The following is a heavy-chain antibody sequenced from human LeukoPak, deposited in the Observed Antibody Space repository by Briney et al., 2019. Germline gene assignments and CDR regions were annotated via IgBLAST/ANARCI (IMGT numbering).Heavy chain of an antibody. V-gene: IGHV4-31*03. CDR1: GGSISSGGYY. Sequence: PSQTLSLTCTVSGGSISSGGYYWSWIRQHPGKGLEWIGYIYYSGSTYYNPSLKSRVTKSVDTSKNQFSLKLSSVTAADTAVYYCARTYYYDSSGKTVWFDPWGQGTLVTVSS. D-gene: IGHD3-22*01. J-gene: IGHJ5*02. CDR3: ARTYYYDSSGKTVWFDP. CDR2: IYYSGST.